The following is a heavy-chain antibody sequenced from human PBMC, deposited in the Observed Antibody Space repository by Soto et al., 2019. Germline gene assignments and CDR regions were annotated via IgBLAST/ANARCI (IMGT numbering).Heavy chain of an antibody. D-gene: IGHD3-22*01. CDR1: GGSISSGGYS. Sequence: PSETLSLTFTVSGGSISSGGYSWSWIRQHPGKGLEWIGYIYYSGSTYCNLSLKSRVTISVDTSKNQFSLKLSSVTAADTAVYYCARANEYDSSGYYVDYWGQGTLVTVSS. V-gene: IGHV4-31*03. CDR3: ARANEYDSSGYYVDY. CDR2: IYYSGST. J-gene: IGHJ4*02.